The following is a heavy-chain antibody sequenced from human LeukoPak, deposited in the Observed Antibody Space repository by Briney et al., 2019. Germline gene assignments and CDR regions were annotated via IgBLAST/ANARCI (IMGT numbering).Heavy chain of an antibody. V-gene: IGHV3-64*01. Sequence: GGSLRLSCAGSGFNFSDYAMHWVRQAPGKGLEYVSGISNRGDRTYYATSVKGRFTISRDNSKSTLYLQMGSLGDEDMAVYYCARDPYSSGWWDNWGQGTLVTVSS. CDR3: ARDPYSSGWWDN. CDR2: ISNRGDRT. D-gene: IGHD6-19*01. CDR1: GFNFSDYA. J-gene: IGHJ4*02.